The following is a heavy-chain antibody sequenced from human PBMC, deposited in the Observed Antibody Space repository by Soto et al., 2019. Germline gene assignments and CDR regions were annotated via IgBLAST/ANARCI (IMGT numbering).Heavy chain of an antibody. V-gene: IGHV3-23*01. D-gene: IGHD6-13*01. Sequence: GGSLRLSCAASGFTFSSFAMSWVRQAPGKGLERVSVISGRGGSTYYADSVKGRFTISRDNSKNTLYLQMNSLRAEDTAVYYCAIQAEGILMGPLDYWGQGTLVTVSS. J-gene: IGHJ4*02. CDR3: AIQAEGILMGPLDY. CDR2: ISGRGGST. CDR1: GFTFSSFA.